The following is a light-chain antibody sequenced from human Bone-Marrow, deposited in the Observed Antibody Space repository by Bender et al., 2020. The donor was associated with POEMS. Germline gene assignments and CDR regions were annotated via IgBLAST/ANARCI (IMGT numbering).Light chain of an antibody. CDR2: EVS. J-gene: IGLJ2*01. CDR3: CSYAGSNTLV. Sequence: QSALTQPASVSGSPGQSITISCTGTSSDVGGYNYVSWYQQHPGKAPKLMIYEVSKRPSGVPDRFSGSKSGNTASLTVSGLQAEDEADYHCCSYAGSNTLVFGGGTKVTVL. CDR1: SSDVGGYNY. V-gene: IGLV2-8*01.